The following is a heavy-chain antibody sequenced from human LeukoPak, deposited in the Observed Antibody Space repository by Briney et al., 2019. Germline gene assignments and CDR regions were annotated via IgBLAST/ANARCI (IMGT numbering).Heavy chain of an antibody. CDR1: GYTLTELS. CDR3: ATTMVRGVIIFAGAFDI. D-gene: IGHD3-10*01. CDR2: FDPEDGET. Sequence: ASVKVSCKVSGYTLTELSMHWVRQAPGKGLEWMGGFDPEDGETICAQKFQGRVTMTEDTSTDTAYMELSSLRSEDTAVYYCATTMVRGVIIFAGAFDIWGQGTMVTVSS. J-gene: IGHJ3*02. V-gene: IGHV1-24*01.